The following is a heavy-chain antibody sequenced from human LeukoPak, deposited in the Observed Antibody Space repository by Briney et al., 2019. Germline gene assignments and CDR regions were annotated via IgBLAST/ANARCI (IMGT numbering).Heavy chain of an antibody. CDR1: GFTFSSYW. V-gene: IGHV3-7*01. D-gene: IGHD4-17*01. CDR2: IKQDGSEK. J-gene: IGHJ1*01. Sequence: GGSLRLSCAASGFTFSSYWMHWVRQAPGKGLEWVANIKQDGSEKYYVDSVKGRFTISRDNAKNSLYLQMNSPRAEDTAVYYCARSRDYGDYGYFQHWGQGTLVTVSS. CDR3: ARSRDYGDYGYFQH.